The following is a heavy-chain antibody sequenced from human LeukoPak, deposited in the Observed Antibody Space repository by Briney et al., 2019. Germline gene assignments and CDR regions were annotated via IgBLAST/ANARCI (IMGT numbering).Heavy chain of an antibody. J-gene: IGHJ4*02. V-gene: IGHV4-59*12. CDR2: IYYSGST. CDR1: GGSISSYY. CDR3: ARGVGHIAARPKVFHY. D-gene: IGHD6-6*01. Sequence: SETLSLTCTVSGGSISSYYWSWIRQPPGKGLEWIGYIYYSGSTNYNPSLKSRVTISVDTSKNQFSLKLSSVTAADTAVYYCARGVGHIAARPKVFHYWGQGTLVTVSS.